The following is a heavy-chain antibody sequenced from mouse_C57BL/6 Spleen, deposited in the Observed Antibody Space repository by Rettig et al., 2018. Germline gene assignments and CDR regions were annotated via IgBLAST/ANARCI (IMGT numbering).Heavy chain of an antibody. CDR2: ISYDGSN. CDR1: GYSITSGYY. V-gene: IGHV3-6*01. D-gene: IGHD1-1*01. J-gene: IGHJ3*01. CDR3: ARKGRYEGFAY. Sequence: DVQLQESGPGLVKPSQSLSLTCSVTGYSITSGYYWNWIRQFPGNKLEWMGYISYDGSNNYNPSLKNRISSTRDTSKNQFFLKLNSVTTEDTATYYCARKGRYEGFAYWGQGTLVTVSA.